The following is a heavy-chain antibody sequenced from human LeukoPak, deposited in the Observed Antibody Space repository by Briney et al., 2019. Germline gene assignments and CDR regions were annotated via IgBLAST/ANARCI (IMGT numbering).Heavy chain of an antibody. CDR2: ISGSGGST. J-gene: IGHJ4*02. Sequence: PGGSLRLSCAASGFTFSSYAMSWVRQAPGKGLEWVSAISGSGGSTYYADSVKGRFIISRDNSKNTLYLQMNSLRAEDTAVYYCAKDFPTYYYDSSGQNFDYWGQGTLVTVSS. CDR1: GFTFSSYA. CDR3: AKDFPTYYYDSSGQNFDY. D-gene: IGHD3-22*01. V-gene: IGHV3-23*01.